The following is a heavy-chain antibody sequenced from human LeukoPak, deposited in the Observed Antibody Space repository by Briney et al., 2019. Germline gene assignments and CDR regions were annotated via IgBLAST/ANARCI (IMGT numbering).Heavy chain of an antibody. V-gene: IGHV6-1*01. CDR1: GDNISSNSAA. D-gene: IGHD3-10*01. CDR3: ARSFGSGRIIGY. CDR2: TYYRSKYYF. Sequence: SQTLSLTCAISGDNISSNSAAWNWVRQSPSRGLEWLGRTYYRSKYYFDYAVSVKSRITINPDTSKNQFSLQLNSVTPEDMAVYYCARSFGSGRIIGYWGQGTLVTVSS. J-gene: IGHJ4*02.